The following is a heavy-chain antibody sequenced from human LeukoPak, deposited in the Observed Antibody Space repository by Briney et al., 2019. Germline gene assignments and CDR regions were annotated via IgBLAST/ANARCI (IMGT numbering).Heavy chain of an antibody. CDR3: AKDGGLWVSAHWGDS. V-gene: IGHV3-23*01. Sequence: PGGSLRLSCTASGFTFSSYTMTWVRQAPGKGLKWVSTITTGDGNTYYADSVKGRFTVSRDDSKTTLYLQMNSLRAEAPAVYYCAKDGGLWVSAHWGDSWGRGTLVTVSS. CDR1: GFTFSSYT. D-gene: IGHD7-27*01. CDR2: ITTGDGNT. J-gene: IGHJ4*02.